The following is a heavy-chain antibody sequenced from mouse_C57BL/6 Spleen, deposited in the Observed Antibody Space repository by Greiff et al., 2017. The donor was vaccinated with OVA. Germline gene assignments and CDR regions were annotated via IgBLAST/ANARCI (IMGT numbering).Heavy chain of an antibody. J-gene: IGHJ4*01. CDR2: ISYSGST. V-gene: IGHV3-1*01. Sequence: EVKVIESGPGMVKPSQSLSLTCTVTGYSITSGYDWHWIRHFPGNKLEWMGYISYSGSTNYNPSLKSRISITHDTSKNQFFLKLNSVTTEDTATYYCARGNSNYSYAMDYWGQGTSVTVSS. CDR1: GYSITSGYD. D-gene: IGHD2-5*01. CDR3: ARGNSNYSYAMDY.